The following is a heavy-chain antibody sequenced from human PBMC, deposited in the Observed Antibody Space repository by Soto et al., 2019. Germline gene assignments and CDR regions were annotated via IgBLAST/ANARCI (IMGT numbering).Heavy chain of an antibody. CDR1: GFIFSNYA. D-gene: IGHD3-22*01. CDR2: ISNDGSNK. Sequence: QVQLVESGGGVVQPGGSLRLSCAVSGFIFSNYAMYWVRQAPGKGPDWVAVISNDGSNKDYADSVKGRFTISRDNSKKTLYLQMNSLKVDDTAMYYCARGDIVVNGPFDFWGQGTLVTVSS. CDR3: ARGDIVVNGPFDF. V-gene: IGHV3-30-3*01. J-gene: IGHJ4*02.